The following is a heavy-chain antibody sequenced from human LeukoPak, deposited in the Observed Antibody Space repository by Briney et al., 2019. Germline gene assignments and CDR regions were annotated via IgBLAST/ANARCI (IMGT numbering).Heavy chain of an antibody. CDR1: GGSISSSSYY. CDR2: IYYSGST. Sequence: PSETLSLTCTVSGGSISSSSYYWSWIRQPPGKGLEWIGYIYYSGSTYYNPSLKSRVTISVDTSKNQFSLKLSSVTAAATAVYYCARVKKTKVAFWGQGNLVNVSS. V-gene: IGHV4-30-4*08. J-gene: IGHJ4*01. D-gene: IGHD4-23*01. CDR3: ARVKKTKVAF.